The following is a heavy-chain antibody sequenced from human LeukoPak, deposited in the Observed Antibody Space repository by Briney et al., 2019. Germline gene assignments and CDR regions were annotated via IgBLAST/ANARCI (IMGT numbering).Heavy chain of an antibody. V-gene: IGHV4-61*01. CDR1: GGSVSSGSYY. Sequence: SETLSLTCTVSGGSVSSGSYYWSWIRQPPGEGLEWIVYIYYSGSTNYNPSLKSRVTISVDTSKNQFSLKLSSVTAADTAVYYCARDGDGYSSGWYPGPFDYWGQGTLVTVSS. J-gene: IGHJ4*02. CDR2: IYYSGST. CDR3: ARDGDGYSSGWYPGPFDY. D-gene: IGHD6-19*01.